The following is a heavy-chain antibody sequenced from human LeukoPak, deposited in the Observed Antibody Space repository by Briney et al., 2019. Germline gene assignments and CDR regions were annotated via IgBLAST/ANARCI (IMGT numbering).Heavy chain of an antibody. CDR2: ISGSGGST. V-gene: IGHV3-23*01. Sequence: GGSLRLSCAASGFTFSSYAMSWVRQAPGKGLEWVSAISGSGGSTYYADSVKGRFTISRDNSKDTLYLQMNSLRAEDTAVYYCAKGVAVAGTGYWGQGTLVTVSS. CDR3: AKGVAVAGTGY. J-gene: IGHJ4*02. CDR1: GFTFSSYA. D-gene: IGHD6-19*01.